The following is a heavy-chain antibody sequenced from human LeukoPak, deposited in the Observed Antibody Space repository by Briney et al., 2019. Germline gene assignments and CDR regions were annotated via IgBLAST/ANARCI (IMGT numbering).Heavy chain of an antibody. CDR1: GGSISRGGYY. V-gene: IGHV4-31*03. Sequence: PSATLSLTCTVSGGSISRGGYYWSWIRQHPGKGLEWFGYIYYSGSTYYNPSLKSRVTISVDTSKNQFSLKLSSVTAADTAVYYCARGLTDNYYYYGMDVWGKGTTVTVSS. J-gene: IGHJ6*04. CDR3: ARGLTDNYYYYGMDV. D-gene: IGHD3-9*01. CDR2: IYYSGST.